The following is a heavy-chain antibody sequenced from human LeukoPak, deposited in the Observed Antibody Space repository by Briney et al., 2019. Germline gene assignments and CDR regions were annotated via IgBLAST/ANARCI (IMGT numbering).Heavy chain of an antibody. J-gene: IGHJ4*02. CDR1: GFTFSSYA. D-gene: IGHD3-3*01. CDR3: AKDLGAYYDFWSGYY. CDR2: ISGSGGST. V-gene: IGHV3-23*01. Sequence: GGSLRLSCAASGFTFSSYAMSWVRQAPGKGLEWVSAISGSGGSTYYADSVKGRFTISRDNSKNTLYLQMNSLRAEDTAVYYCAKDLGAYYDFWSGYYWGRGTLVTVSS.